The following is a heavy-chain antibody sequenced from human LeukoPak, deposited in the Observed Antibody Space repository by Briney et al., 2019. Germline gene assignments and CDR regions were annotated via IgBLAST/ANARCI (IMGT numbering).Heavy chain of an antibody. CDR2: ISGSGSIT. CDR3: AKDSRRFDY. Sequence: GGSLRLSCAASGFTFSSYAMSWVRQAPGKGLEWVSLISGSGSITYYADSVKGRFSISRDNSRNTVYLQMNSLRAEDTALYYGAKDSRRFDYWGQGTLVTVSS. J-gene: IGHJ4*02. CDR1: GFTFSSYA. V-gene: IGHV3-23*01.